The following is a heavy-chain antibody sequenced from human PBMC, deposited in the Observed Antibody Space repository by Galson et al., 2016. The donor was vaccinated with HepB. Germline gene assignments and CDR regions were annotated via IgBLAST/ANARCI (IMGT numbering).Heavy chain of an antibody. CDR2: IYHTGST. D-gene: IGHD3-10*01. J-gene: IGHJ5*02. Sequence: LSLTCAVSGGSINSRGFSWSWIRQPPGGGLEWMGDIYHTGSTFYSPSLKSRVTISIDRSKNHFSLNLNSVTAADTAIYFCARFYSYASGSPRGWFDPRGQGTLVTVSS. CDR3: ARFYSYASGSPRGWFDP. CDR1: GGSINSRGFS. V-gene: IGHV4-30-2*01.